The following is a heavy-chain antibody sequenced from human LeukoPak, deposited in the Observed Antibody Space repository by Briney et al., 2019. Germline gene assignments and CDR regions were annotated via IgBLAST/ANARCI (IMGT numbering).Heavy chain of an antibody. CDR2: FDPEDGET. D-gene: IGHD6-19*01. CDR3: ATGLPWAVAGYYYYYYMDV. J-gene: IGHJ6*03. CDR1: GYTLTELS. V-gene: IGHV1-24*01. Sequence: GASVKVSCKVSGYTLTELSMHWVRQAPGKGLEWMGGFDPEDGETIYAQKFQGRVTMTEDTSTDTAYMELSSLRSEDTAVYYCATGLPWAVAGYYYYYYMDVWGKGTTVTVSS.